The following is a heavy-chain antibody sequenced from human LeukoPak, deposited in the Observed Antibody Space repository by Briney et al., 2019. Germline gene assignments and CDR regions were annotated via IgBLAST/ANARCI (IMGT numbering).Heavy chain of an antibody. V-gene: IGHV3-23*01. CDR1: GFTFSSYG. J-gene: IGHJ3*02. Sequence: PGGSLRLSCAASGFTFSSYGMSWVRQAPGKGLEWVSAISGSGGSTYYADSVKGRFTISRDNSKNTLYLQMNSLRAEDTAVYYCAKWGWGSGALTEERGMQAFDIWGQGTMVTVSS. CDR3: AKWGWGSGALTEERGMQAFDI. CDR2: ISGSGGST. D-gene: IGHD6-19*01.